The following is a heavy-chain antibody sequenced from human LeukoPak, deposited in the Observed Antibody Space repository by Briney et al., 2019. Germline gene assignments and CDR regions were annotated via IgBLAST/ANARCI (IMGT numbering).Heavy chain of an antibody. V-gene: IGHV1-2*02. CDR2: INHNSGGT. CDR1: GYTFTAYY. D-gene: IGHD3-16*01. CDR3: ARLGLGAWAHFDY. Sequence: GASVKVSCKASGYTFTAYYMHWVRQAPGQGLEWMGWINHNSGGTNYAQKFQGRVTMTRDTSISTAYMELSRLRSDDTAVYYCARLGLGAWAHFDYWGQGTLVTVSS. J-gene: IGHJ4*02.